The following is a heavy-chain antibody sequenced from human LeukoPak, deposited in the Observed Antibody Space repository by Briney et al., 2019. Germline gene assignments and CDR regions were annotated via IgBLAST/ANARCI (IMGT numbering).Heavy chain of an antibody. V-gene: IGHV1-2*02. CDR3: ARGTSEGYCSSTSCYPGGFDY. CDR2: INPNSGGT. J-gene: IGHJ4*02. Sequence: ASVKVSCKASGYTLTGYYMHWVRQAPGQGLEWMGWINPNSGGTNYAQKFQGRVTMTRDTSISTAYMELSRLRSDDTAVYYCARGTSEGYCSSTSCYPGGFDYWGQGTLVTVSS. D-gene: IGHD2-2*01. CDR1: GYTLTGYY.